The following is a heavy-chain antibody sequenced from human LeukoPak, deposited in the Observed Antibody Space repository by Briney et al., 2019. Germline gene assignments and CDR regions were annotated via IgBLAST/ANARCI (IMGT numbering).Heavy chain of an antibody. CDR1: GYTFTGYY. CDR2: INPNSGGT. D-gene: IGHD3-3*01. V-gene: IGHV1-2*02. Sequence: ASVKVSCKASGYTFTGYYMHRVRQAPGQGLEWMGWINPNSGGTNYAQKFQGRVTMTRDTSISTAYMELSRLRSDDTAVYYCARASYYDFWSGALEAYWGQGTLVTVSS. J-gene: IGHJ4*02. CDR3: ARASYYDFWSGALEAY.